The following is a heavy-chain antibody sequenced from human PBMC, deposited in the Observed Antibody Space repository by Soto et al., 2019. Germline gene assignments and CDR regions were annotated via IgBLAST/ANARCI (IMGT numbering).Heavy chain of an antibody. D-gene: IGHD1-26*01. CDR2: INSDGTTT. CDR3: ATVATGSCSWRDN. J-gene: IGHJ4*02. Sequence: EVQLVESGGGLVQPGGSLRLSCAASGFTFSTYWMHWVRQAPGKGLVWVSRINSDGTTTTYADSVKGRFTISRDNARNPLYLQMNSLRAEDTAVYYCATVATGSCSWRDNWGQGTRVNVSS. V-gene: IGHV3-74*01. CDR1: GFTFSTYW.